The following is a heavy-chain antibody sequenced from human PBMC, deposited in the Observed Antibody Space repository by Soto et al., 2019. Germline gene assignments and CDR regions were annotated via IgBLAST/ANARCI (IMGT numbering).Heavy chain of an antibody. CDR3: ARDRGLYYYDSSGLDY. CDR1: VFTFSSYG. D-gene: IGHD3-22*01. Sequence: GGSLRLSCAASVFTFSSYGMHWVRQAPGKGLEWVAVIWYDGSNKYYADSVKGRFTISRDNSKNTLYLQMNSLRAEDTAVYYCARDRGLYYYDSSGLDYWGQGTLVTVSS. V-gene: IGHV3-33*01. CDR2: IWYDGSNK. J-gene: IGHJ4*02.